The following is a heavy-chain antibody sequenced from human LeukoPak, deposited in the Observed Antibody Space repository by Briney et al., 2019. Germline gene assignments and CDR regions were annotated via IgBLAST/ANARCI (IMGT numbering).Heavy chain of an antibody. CDR3: ARGGAYYDFWSGYYHPNDY. Sequence: PSETLSLTCAVYGGSFSGYYWSWIRQPPGKGLEWIGEINHSGSTNYNPSLKSRVTISVDTSKNQFSLKLSSVTAADTAVYYCARGGAYYDFWSGYYHPNDYWGQGTLVTVSS. J-gene: IGHJ4*02. CDR1: GGSFSGYY. CDR2: INHSGST. V-gene: IGHV4-34*01. D-gene: IGHD3-3*01.